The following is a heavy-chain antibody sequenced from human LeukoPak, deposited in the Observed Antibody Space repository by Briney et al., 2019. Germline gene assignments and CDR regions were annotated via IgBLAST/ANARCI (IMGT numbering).Heavy chain of an antibody. Sequence: PGGSLRLSCTGSGLTFADYALTWVRQAPGKGLEWVGFIGTKVYGGTTEYAASVKGRFTISRDDSKSIVYLHMNSLKTDDTAVYYCAGGNFWSGYWIDYWAREPSSPCPQ. V-gene: IGHV3-49*04. CDR1: GLTFADYA. D-gene: IGHD3-3*01. J-gene: IGHJ4*02. CDR2: IGTKVYGGTT. CDR3: AGGNFWSGYWIDY.